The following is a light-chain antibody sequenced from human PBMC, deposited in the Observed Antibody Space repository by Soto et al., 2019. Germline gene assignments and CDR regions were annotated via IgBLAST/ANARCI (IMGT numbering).Light chain of an antibody. CDR1: NIASKT. CDR3: QIWDTSSDHVV. CDR2: DDS. Sequence: ELTQPPSVSVAPGQTARITCGGDNIASKTVHWYQQKPGQAPVLVVYDDSDRPSGIPDRFSGSNSGNTATLIISRVDAGDESDYYCQIWDTSSDHVVFGGGTKVTVL. V-gene: IGLV3-21*02. J-gene: IGLJ2*01.